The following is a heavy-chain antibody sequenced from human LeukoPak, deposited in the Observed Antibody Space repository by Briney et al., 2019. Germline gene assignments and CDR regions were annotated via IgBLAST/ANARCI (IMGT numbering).Heavy chain of an antibody. J-gene: IGHJ4*02. CDR3: ARDLTARGSFDY. D-gene: IGHD3-16*01. Sequence: SETLSLTCSVSGVSVTNYYWSWVRQPAGKRLEWIGRNYPTGDTIYNPSLKSRVTMSVDMSKNHLSLKLTSVTAADAAVYYCARDLTARGSFDYWGQGILVSVSP. CDR1: GVSVTNYY. V-gene: IGHV4-4*07. CDR2: NYPTGDT.